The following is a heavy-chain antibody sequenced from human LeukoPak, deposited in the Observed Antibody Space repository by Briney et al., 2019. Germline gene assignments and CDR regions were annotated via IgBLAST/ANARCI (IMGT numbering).Heavy chain of an antibody. CDR1: GYTFTSYG. CDR2: TSAHNGNT. CDR3: ARDSSGIAVAGNFDY. J-gene: IGHJ4*02. V-gene: IGHV1-18*01. D-gene: IGHD6-19*01. Sequence: GASVKVSCKASGYTFTSYGISWVRQAPGQGLGWMGWTSAHNGNTNYAQKLQGRVTMTTDTSTSTAYMELRSLRSDDTAVYYCARDSSGIAVAGNFDYWGQGTLVTVSS.